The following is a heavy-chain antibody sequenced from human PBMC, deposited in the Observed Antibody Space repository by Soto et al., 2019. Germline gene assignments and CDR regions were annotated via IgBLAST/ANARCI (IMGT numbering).Heavy chain of an antibody. Sequence: ASVKVSCKASGYTFTAYYMHWVRQAPGQGLEWMGWVNPNSGGPNYAQKFQGRVTMTRDTSITTAYMELSRLRSDDTAVYYCARSIAARRTVDYWGQGTLVTVSS. V-gene: IGHV1-2*02. J-gene: IGHJ4*01. CDR2: VNPNSGGP. D-gene: IGHD6-6*01. CDR3: ARSIAARRTVDY. CDR1: GYTFTAYY.